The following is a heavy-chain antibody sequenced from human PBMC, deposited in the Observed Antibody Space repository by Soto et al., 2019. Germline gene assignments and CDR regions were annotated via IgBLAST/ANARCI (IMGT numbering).Heavy chain of an antibody. J-gene: IGHJ4*02. Sequence: QVQLVESGGSVVQPGRSLRLSCAASGFTFSSYAMHWVRQAPGKGLEWVAVISYDGSNKYYADSVKGRFTISRDNSKNTLYLQMNSLRAEDTAVYYCASDYYFDYWGQGTLVTVSS. CDR2: ISYDGSNK. CDR1: GFTFSSYA. V-gene: IGHV3-30-3*01. CDR3: ASDYYFDY.